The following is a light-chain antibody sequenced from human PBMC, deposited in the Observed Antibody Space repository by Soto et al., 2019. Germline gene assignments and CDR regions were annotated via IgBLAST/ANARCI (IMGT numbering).Light chain of an antibody. CDR2: DAS. Sequence: DIQMTQSPSTLSGSVGDRVTVTCRASQTISSWLAWYQQKPGKAPKLLIYDASSLESGVPSRFSGSGSGTEFTLTISSLQPDDFATHYCQKYNSYPWKFGQGTKVDIK. CDR3: QKYNSYPWK. CDR1: QTISSW. J-gene: IGKJ1*01. V-gene: IGKV1-5*01.